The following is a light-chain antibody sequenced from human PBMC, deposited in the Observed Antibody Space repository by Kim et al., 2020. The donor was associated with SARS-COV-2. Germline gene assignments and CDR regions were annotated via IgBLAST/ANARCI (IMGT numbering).Light chain of an antibody. J-gene: IGLJ1*01. CDR2: ADN. Sequence: GKTATLSCTRSSGSIAPDYGQGSQQRPGSAPATVIYADNERPSGVPDRFSGSSDASSNSASLTISGLKTEDEADYYCHSYDRDSHVFGTGTKVTVL. V-gene: IGLV6-57*03. CDR3: HSYDRDSHV. CDR1: SGSIAPDY.